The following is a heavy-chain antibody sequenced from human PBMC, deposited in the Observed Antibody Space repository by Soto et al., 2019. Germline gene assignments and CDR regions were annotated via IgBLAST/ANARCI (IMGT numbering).Heavy chain of an antibody. J-gene: IGHJ6*02. Sequence: QVQVVESGGGVVQPGRSLRLSCAASGFTFSSYGMHWVRQAPGKGLEWVAVIWYDGSNKYYADSVKGRFTISRDNSKNTVYLQLNSLRAEETAVYYCARDRGRSGDTAWVRLYYGMDVWGQGTTVTVSS. CDR2: IWYDGSNK. D-gene: IGHD5-18*01. CDR3: ARDRGRSGDTAWVRLYYGMDV. CDR1: GFTFSSYG. V-gene: IGHV3-33*01.